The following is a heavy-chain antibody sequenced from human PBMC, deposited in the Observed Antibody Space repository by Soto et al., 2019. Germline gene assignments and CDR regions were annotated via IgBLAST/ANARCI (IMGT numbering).Heavy chain of an antibody. CDR1: VYTFTSYY. CDR2: INPSGGST. CDR3: ASLEYSSSTFDY. D-gene: IGHD6-6*01. V-gene: IGHV1-46*01. Sequence: XSVKVSCKASVYTFTSYYMHWVRQAPGQGLEWMGIINPSGGSTSYAQKFQGRVTMTRDTSTSTVYMELSSLRSEDTAVYYCASLEYSSSTFDYWGQGTLVTVSS. J-gene: IGHJ4*02.